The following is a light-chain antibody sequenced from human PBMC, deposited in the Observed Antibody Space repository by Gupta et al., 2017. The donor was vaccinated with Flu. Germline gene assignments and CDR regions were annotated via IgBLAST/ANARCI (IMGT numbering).Light chain of an antibody. Sequence: EIVMTQSPATLSVSPGERATLSCRASQSISNNLAWFQQKPGQAPRLLMFGASTRATGIPARFSGSGSGTEFTLTISSRQSEDFAVYYCQQYYRWPPITFGQGTRLESK. CDR2: GAS. V-gene: IGKV3D-15*01. CDR3: QQYYRWPPIT. CDR1: QSISNN. J-gene: IGKJ5*01.